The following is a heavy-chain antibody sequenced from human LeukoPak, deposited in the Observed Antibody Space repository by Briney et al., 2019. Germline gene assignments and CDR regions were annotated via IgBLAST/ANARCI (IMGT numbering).Heavy chain of an antibody. J-gene: IGHJ3*02. D-gene: IGHD3-16*01. CDR2: ISGSGGST. CDR3: ARVGRLGEFI. CDR1: GFTFSSYA. V-gene: IGHV3-23*01. Sequence: PGGSLRLSCAASGFTFSSYAMSWVRQAPGKGLEWVSAISGSGGSTYYADSVKGRFTISRDNAKNSLYLQMNSLRAEDTAVYYCARVGRLGEFIWGQGTMVTVSS.